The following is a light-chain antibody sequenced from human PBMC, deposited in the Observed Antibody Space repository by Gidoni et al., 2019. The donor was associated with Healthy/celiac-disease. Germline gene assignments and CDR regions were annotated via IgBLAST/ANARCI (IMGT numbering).Light chain of an antibody. CDR3: QQYNNWPPWT. CDR1: QSVSSN. Sequence: EIVMTQSPATLSVSPGERATLSCRASQSVSSNLAWYQQKPGQAHRLLIYGASTRATGIPARFSGSGSGTEFTLTISSMQSEDFAVYYCQQYNNWPPWTFXQXTKVESK. V-gene: IGKV3-15*01. CDR2: GAS. J-gene: IGKJ1*01.